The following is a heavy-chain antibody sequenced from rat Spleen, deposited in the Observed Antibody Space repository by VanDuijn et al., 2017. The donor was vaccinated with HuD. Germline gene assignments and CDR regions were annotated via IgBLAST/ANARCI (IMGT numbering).Heavy chain of an antibody. CDR3: TTEDGGSYFDY. Sequence: EVQLVESGGGLVQPGRSMKLSCAASGFTFSNYDMAWVRQAPTKGLEWVASIRYDGSSTYYRDSVKGRFTISRDNAKSTLYLQMDSLRSEDTATYYCTTEDGGSYFDYWGQGVMVTVSS. J-gene: IGHJ2*01. D-gene: IGHD1-11*01. CDR2: IRYDGSST. CDR1: GFTFSNYD. V-gene: IGHV5-20*01.